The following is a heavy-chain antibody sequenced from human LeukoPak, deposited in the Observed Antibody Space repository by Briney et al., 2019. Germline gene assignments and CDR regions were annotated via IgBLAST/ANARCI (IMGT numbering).Heavy chain of an antibody. CDR2: LSGSGGSP. J-gene: IGHJ4*02. CDR1: GLTFSSYA. D-gene: IGHD6-13*01. Sequence: AGTLRLSCAASGLTFSSYAMSWIRQAPGKGLEWVSRLSGSGGSPNYANSVKGRFTISRDNSKNTLYLQMNSLRAEDTAVYYCANALGGGNTWYYFDCWGQGTLVTVSS. CDR3: ANALGGGNTWYYFDC. V-gene: IGHV3-23*01.